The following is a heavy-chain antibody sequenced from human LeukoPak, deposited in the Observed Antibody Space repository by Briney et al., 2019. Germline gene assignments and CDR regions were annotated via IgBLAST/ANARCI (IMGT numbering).Heavy chain of an antibody. CDR1: GFTFTSSA. CDR3: AAPLPIVVVPAAIGANPERNAFDI. V-gene: IGHV1-58*01. CDR2: IVVGSGNT. Sequence: ASVKVSCKASGFTFTSSAVQWVRQARGQRLEWIGWIVVGSGNTNYAQKFQERVTITRDMSTSTAYMELSSLRSEDTAVYYCAAPLPIVVVPAAIGANPERNAFDIWGQGTWSPSLQ. J-gene: IGHJ3*02. D-gene: IGHD2-2*01.